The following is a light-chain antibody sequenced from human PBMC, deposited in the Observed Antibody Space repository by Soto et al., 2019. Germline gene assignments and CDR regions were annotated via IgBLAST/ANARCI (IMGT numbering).Light chain of an antibody. J-gene: IGKJ1*01. CDR3: QQYYDAPQN. Sequence: DIVMTQSPDSLAVSLGERATINCKSSQSVLYSSNNKNYLAWYQQKPGQPPKLLIYWASTRESGVPDRFSGSGSVTDFTLTISSLQAEYVAVYYCQQYYDAPQNFGQGTKVEIK. CDR1: QSVLYSSNNKNY. CDR2: WAS. V-gene: IGKV4-1*01.